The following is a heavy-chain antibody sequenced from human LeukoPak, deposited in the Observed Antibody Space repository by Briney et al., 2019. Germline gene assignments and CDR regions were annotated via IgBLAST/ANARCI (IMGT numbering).Heavy chain of an antibody. V-gene: IGHV3-74*01. J-gene: IGHJ4*02. Sequence: GGSLRLSCAASGFTFSSYWMHWVRQAPGKGLVWVSRITTDGSSTSYADSVKGRFTISRDNAKNTLYLQMNSLRAEDTAVYYCAREPFWSGYYSNLHFDYWGQGTLVTVSS. CDR1: GFTFSSYW. CDR3: AREPFWSGYYSNLHFDY. CDR2: ITTDGSST. D-gene: IGHD3-3*01.